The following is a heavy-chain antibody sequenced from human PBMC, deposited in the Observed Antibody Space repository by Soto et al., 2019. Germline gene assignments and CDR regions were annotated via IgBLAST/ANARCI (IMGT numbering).Heavy chain of an antibody. Sequence: QVQLVESGGGVVQPGRSLRLSCAASGFTFSSYGMHWVRQAPGKGLEWEAVISYDGSNKYYADSVKGRFTISRDNSKNTLYLQMNSLRAEDTAVYYCAKAVGATTDWFDPWGQGTLVTVSS. J-gene: IGHJ5*02. V-gene: IGHV3-30*18. D-gene: IGHD1-26*01. CDR2: ISYDGSNK. CDR1: GFTFSSYG. CDR3: AKAVGATTDWFDP.